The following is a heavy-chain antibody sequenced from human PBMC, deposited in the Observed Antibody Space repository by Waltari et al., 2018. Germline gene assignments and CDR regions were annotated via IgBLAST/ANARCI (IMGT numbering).Heavy chain of an antibody. V-gene: IGHV1-2*04. CDR3: ARGGIAADGWPQKNWFDP. D-gene: IGHD6-13*01. Sequence: QVQLVQSGAEVKKPGASVKVSCKASGYTFTGYYMHWVRQAPGQGLEWMGWINPNRGGTNYAQKFKGWVTMTRDTSISTAYMELSRLRSDDTAVYYCARGGIAADGWPQKNWFDPWGQGTLVTVSS. J-gene: IGHJ5*02. CDR1: GYTFTGYY. CDR2: INPNRGGT.